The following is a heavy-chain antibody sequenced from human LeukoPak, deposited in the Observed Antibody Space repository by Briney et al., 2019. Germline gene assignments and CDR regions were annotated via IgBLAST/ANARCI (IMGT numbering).Heavy chain of an antibody. Sequence: PSETLSLTCTVSGGSINNYFWSWVRQPPGKGLEYIGFIYYTGNTNYDSALKSRVAISVDTSKNQFSLNLNSVTAADTAVYYCAREKDGWLRYFDYWGQGTLVTVSS. CDR1: GGSINNYF. CDR3: AREKDGWLRYFDY. D-gene: IGHD5-12*01. V-gene: IGHV4-59*01. J-gene: IGHJ4*02. CDR2: IYYTGNT.